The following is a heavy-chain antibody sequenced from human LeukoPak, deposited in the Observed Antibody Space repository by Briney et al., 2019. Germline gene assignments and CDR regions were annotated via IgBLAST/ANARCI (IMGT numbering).Heavy chain of an antibody. D-gene: IGHD3-3*01. CDR1: GFTFSSYS. V-gene: IGHV3-48*01. CDR2: ISSSSSTI. CDR3: ARDGGGGPFDY. J-gene: IGHJ4*02. Sequence: GGSLRLSCAASGFTFSSYSMNWVRQAPGKGLEWVSYISSSSSTIYYADSVKGRFTISRDNAKNSLYLQMNSLRAEDTAVYYCARDGGGGPFDYWGQGTLVTASS.